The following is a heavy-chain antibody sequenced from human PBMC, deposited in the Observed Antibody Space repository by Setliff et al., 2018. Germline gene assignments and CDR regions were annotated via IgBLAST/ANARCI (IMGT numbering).Heavy chain of an antibody. CDR1: GFTFSSYS. J-gene: IGHJ4*02. Sequence: GGSLRLSCAASGFTFSSYSMNWVRQAPGKGLEWVSYISSSSSTIYYADSVKGRFTISRDNAKNSLYPQMNSLRAEDTAVYYCARGYGGGPPDYWGQGTLVTVSS. CDR2: ISSSSSTI. V-gene: IGHV3-48*01. CDR3: ARGYGGGPPDY. D-gene: IGHD3-10*01.